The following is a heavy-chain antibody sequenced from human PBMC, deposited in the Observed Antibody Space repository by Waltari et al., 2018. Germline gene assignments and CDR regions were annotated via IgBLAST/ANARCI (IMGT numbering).Heavy chain of an antibody. CDR2: ISWDGGST. CDR1: GFTFDDYA. D-gene: IGHD3-9*01. CDR3: AKDGGVDYDILTGYYAPGYFDY. Sequence: EVQLVESGGVVVQPGGSLRLSCAASGFTFDDYAMPWVRPAPGTGLGWVPLISWDGGSTYYADSVKGRFTISRDNSKNSLYLQMNSLRAEDTALYYCAKDGGVDYDILTGYYAPGYFDYWGQGTLVTVSS. V-gene: IGHV3-43D*03. J-gene: IGHJ4*02.